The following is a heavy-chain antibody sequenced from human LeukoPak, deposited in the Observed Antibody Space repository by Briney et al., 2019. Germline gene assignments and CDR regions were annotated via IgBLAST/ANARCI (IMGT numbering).Heavy chain of an antibody. Sequence: SETLSLTCAVYGGSFSGYYWGWIRQPPGKGLEWIGSIYYSGSTYYNPSLKSRVTISVDTSKNQFSLKLSSVTAADTAVYYCARVGYSSFLFAFDIWGQGTMVTVSS. CDR3: ARVGYSSFLFAFDI. CDR2: IYYSGST. J-gene: IGHJ3*02. V-gene: IGHV4-34*01. D-gene: IGHD6-19*01. CDR1: GGSFSGYY.